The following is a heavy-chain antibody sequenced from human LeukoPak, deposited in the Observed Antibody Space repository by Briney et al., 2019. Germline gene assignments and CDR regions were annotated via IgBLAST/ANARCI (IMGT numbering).Heavy chain of an antibody. D-gene: IGHD3-22*01. V-gene: IGHV1-2*02. CDR1: GYTFTGYY. CDR3: ARAVTNYYDSSGPLTYKWFDP. CDR2: INPNSGGT. Sequence: ASVTVSCKASGYTFTGYYMHWVRQAPGQGLEWMGWINPNSGGTNFAQKIQGRVTMTRDTTISTAYMELSRLRSDDTAVYYCARAVTNYYDSSGPLTYKWFDPWGQGTLVTVSS. J-gene: IGHJ5*02.